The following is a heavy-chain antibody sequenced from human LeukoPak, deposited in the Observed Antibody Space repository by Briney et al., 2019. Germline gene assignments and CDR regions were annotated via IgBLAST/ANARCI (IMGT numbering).Heavy chain of an antibody. CDR2: IGGYDHST. J-gene: IGHJ4*02. CDR3: AKDSHSGYFDY. V-gene: IGHV3-23*01. D-gene: IGHD1-26*01. CDR1: GFSLTTYG. Sequence: QTGGSLRLSCAASGFSLTTYGMSWVRQSPGKGLEWVSGIGGYDHSTYYPDSLKGRFTISKDTSKNTLYLQMNSLTAGDTAVYYCAKDSHSGYFDYWGQGTLVTVSS.